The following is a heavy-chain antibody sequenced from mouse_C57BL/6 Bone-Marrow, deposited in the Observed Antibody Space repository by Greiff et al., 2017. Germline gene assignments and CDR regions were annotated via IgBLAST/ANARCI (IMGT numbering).Heavy chain of an antibody. CDR3: ARRDYGSSYGFAY. CDR1: GFTFSSYG. V-gene: IGHV5-6*01. Sequence: EVQGVESGGDLVKPGGSLKLSCAASGFTFSSYGMSWVRQTPDKRLEWVATISSGGSYTYYPDSVKGRFTISRDNAKNTLYLQMSSLKSEDTAMYYCARRDYGSSYGFAYWGQGTLVTVSA. D-gene: IGHD1-1*01. J-gene: IGHJ3*01. CDR2: ISSGGSYT.